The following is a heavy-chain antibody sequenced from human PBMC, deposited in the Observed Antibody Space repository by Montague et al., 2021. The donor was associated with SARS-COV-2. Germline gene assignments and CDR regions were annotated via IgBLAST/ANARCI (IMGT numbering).Heavy chain of an antibody. CDR1: SGSISSGGYY. CDR2: IYYSGST. D-gene: IGHD3-22*01. Sequence: TLSLTCTVSSGSISSGGYYWSWIRQHPGKGLEWIGYIYYSGSTXYNXSLKSRVTISVDTSKNQFSLKLSSVTAADTAVYYCARVQGITMIVVVIGAFDIWGQGTMVTVSS. J-gene: IGHJ3*02. CDR3: ARVQGITMIVVVIGAFDI. V-gene: IGHV4-31*03.